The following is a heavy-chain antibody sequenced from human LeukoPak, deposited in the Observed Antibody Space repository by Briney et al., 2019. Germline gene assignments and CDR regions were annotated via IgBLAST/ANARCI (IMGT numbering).Heavy chain of an antibody. CDR3: ASYYSSGLAVDDY. V-gene: IGHV3-7*02. J-gene: IGHJ4*02. Sequence: GGSLRLSCAASGFTFSSYWMSWVRQAPGKGLEWVANIKQDGSEKYYVDSVKGRFTISRDNAKNSLYLQMNSLRAEDTAVYYCASYYSSGLAVDDYWGQGTRVTVSS. CDR2: IKQDGSEK. D-gene: IGHD6-19*01. CDR1: GFTFSSYW.